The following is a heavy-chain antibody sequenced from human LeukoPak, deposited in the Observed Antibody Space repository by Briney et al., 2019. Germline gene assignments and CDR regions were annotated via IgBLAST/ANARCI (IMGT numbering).Heavy chain of an antibody. J-gene: IGHJ4*02. CDR3: ARPGGYYGSGSYLDY. V-gene: IGHV3-53*01. CDR2: IYSGGST. Sequence: GGSLRLSCAASGFTVNSNYMSWVRQAPGKGLEWVSVIYSGGSTYYADSVKGRFTISRDNSKNTLYLQMNSLRAEDTAVYYCARPGGYYGSGSYLDYWGQGTLVTVSS. D-gene: IGHD3-10*01. CDR1: GFTVNSNY.